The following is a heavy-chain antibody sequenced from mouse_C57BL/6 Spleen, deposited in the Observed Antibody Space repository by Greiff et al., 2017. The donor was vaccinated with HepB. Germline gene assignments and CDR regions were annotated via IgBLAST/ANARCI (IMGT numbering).Heavy chain of an antibody. CDR3: ARDSSGPYYAMDY. D-gene: IGHD3-2*02. V-gene: IGHV1-53*01. CDR2: INPSNGGT. J-gene: IGHJ4*01. CDR1: GYTFTSYW. Sequence: QVQLQQPGTELVKPWASVKLSCKASGYTFTSYWMHWVKQRPGQGLEWIGNINPSNGGTNYNEKFKSKATLTVDKSSSTAYMPLSSLTSEDSAVYYCARDSSGPYYAMDYWGQGTSVTVSS.